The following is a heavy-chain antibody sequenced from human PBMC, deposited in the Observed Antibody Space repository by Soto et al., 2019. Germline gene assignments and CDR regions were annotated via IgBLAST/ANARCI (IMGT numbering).Heavy chain of an antibody. Sequence: QITLKESGPTLVRPTQTLTLTCTFSGFSLSTTGVGVGWIRQPPGKALEWLALIYWDDDKPYSPSLNSRLTITKDTSKNEVILTMTNTNPVDTATYSCAQRLRDYGLRRERANYFHPWGQGTLVTVSS. CDR2: IYWDDDK. D-gene: IGHD3-10*01. CDR3: AQRLRDYGLRRERANYFHP. J-gene: IGHJ5*02. CDR1: GFSLSTTGVG. V-gene: IGHV2-5*02.